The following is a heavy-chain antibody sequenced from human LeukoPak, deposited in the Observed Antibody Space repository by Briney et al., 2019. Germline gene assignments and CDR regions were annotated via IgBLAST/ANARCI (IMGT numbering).Heavy chain of an antibody. D-gene: IGHD3-22*01. CDR2: IASDGSST. CDR3: ARNYYDSSGYYY. CDR1: GFTFSSYW. Sequence: GGSLRLTCAASGFTFSSYWMNWVRQAPGKGLVWVSRIASDGSSTTYADSVKGRFSISRDNSKNTLYLQMNSLRAEDTAVYYCARNYYDSSGYYYWGQGTLVTVSS. V-gene: IGHV3-74*01. J-gene: IGHJ4*02.